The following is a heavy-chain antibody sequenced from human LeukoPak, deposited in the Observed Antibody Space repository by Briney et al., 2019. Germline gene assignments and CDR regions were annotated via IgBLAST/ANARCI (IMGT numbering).Heavy chain of an antibody. V-gene: IGHV3-53*01. CDR2: IYSGGNT. CDR1: GFTVSSNS. Sequence: GGSLRLSCTVSGFTVSSNSMSWVRQAPGKGLGWVSFIYSGGNTHNSDSVKGRFTISRDNSKNTLYLQMNSLRAEDTAVYYCARGDPDISFGVVGDVFDIWGQGTMVTVSS. CDR3: ARGDPDISFGVVGDVFDI. D-gene: IGHD3-3*01. J-gene: IGHJ3*02.